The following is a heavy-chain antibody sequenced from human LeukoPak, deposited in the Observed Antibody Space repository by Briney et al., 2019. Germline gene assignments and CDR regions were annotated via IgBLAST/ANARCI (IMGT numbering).Heavy chain of an antibody. D-gene: IGHD3/OR15-3a*01. CDR2: IYYSGNT. J-gene: IGHJ4*02. CDR3: ARQTGSGLFILP. Sequence: SETLSLTCTVSGGSVSSVSSYWSWVRQPAGKGLEWIGSIYYSGNTYCNASLKSQVSISIDTSKNQFSLRLTSVTAADTAVYYCARQTGSGLFILPGGQGTLVTVSS. V-gene: IGHV4-39*01. CDR1: GGSVSSVSSY.